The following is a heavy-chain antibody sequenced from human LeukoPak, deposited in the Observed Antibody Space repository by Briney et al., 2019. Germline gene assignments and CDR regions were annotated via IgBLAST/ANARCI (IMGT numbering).Heavy chain of an antibody. D-gene: IGHD6-13*01. CDR1: GFTFSSYW. V-gene: IGHV3-74*01. CDR3: ARGGPYSSSLRHYYYGMDV. CDR2: INSDGSST. J-gene: IGHJ6*02. Sequence: PGGSLRLSCAASGFTFSSYWMHWVRQAPGKGLVWVSRINSDGSSTSYADSVKGRFTTSRDNAKNTLYLQMNSLRAEDTAVYYCARGGPYSSSLRHYYYGMDVWGQGTTVTVSS.